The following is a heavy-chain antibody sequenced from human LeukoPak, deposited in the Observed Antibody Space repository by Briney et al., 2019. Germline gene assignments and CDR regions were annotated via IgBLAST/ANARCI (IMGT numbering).Heavy chain of an antibody. D-gene: IGHD2-8*02. CDR1: EVGLSNHH. CDR3: GTELPGAYYFDY. J-gene: IGHJ4*02. V-gene: IGHV1-46*03. CDR2: IYAGGGDT. Sequence: ASVKVSCKASEVGLSNHHVHWVRQAPGQGLEWMGIIYAGGGDTRFARKFQGRVTMTRDTSTTTVYMDLSTLRSEDTAVYFCGTELPGAYYFDYWGQGTLVTVSS.